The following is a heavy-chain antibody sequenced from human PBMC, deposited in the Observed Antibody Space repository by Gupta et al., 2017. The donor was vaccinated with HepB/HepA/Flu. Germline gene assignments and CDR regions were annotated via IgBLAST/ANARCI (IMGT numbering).Heavy chain of an antibody. CDR3: ARDRKGYSYGYGIDY. D-gene: IGHD5-18*01. CDR1: GYTFTSYF. V-gene: IGHV1-46*01. Sequence: QVQLVQSGAEVKKPGASVKVSCKASGYTFTSYFMHWVRQAPGQGLEWMGIINPSGGRTTYAPKFQGRVTMTRDTSTSTVYMELSSLRSEDTAMYYCARDRKGYSYGYGIDYWGQGTLVTVSS. CDR2: INPSGGRT. J-gene: IGHJ4*02.